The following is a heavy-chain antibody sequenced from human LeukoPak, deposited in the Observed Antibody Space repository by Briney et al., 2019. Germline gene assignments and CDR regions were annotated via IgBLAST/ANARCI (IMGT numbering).Heavy chain of an antibody. J-gene: IGHJ4*02. V-gene: IGHV4-30-2*01. CDR2: IYHSGST. Sequence: KPSETLSLTCTVSGGSISSGGYYWSWIRQPPGKGLEWIGYIYHSGSTYYNPSLKSRVTISVDRSKNQFSLKLSSVTAADTAVYYCARANEGIAVAVYFDYWGQGTLVTVSS. CDR1: GGSISSGGYY. D-gene: IGHD6-19*01. CDR3: ARANEGIAVAVYFDY.